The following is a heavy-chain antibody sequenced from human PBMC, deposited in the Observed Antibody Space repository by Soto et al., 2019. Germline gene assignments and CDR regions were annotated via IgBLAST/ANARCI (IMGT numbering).Heavy chain of an antibody. CDR1: GFTFRSYG. CDR2: ISYDGSSE. V-gene: IGHV3-30*18. J-gene: IGHJ4*02. CDR3: AEDRAVLTTMTHYFGS. Sequence: GGSLRLSCGALGFTFRSYGMHWVRKAPGKGLDWVAIISYDGSSEYYADSVRGRFTISRDNSRNTLYLQMNSLRAEDTAVYYCAEDRAVLTTMTHYFGSWGQGTLVTVSS. D-gene: IGHD4-17*01.